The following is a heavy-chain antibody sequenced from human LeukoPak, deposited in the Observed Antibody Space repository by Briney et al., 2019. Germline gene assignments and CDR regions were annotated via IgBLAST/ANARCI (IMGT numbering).Heavy chain of an antibody. J-gene: IGHJ4*02. V-gene: IGHV1-8*03. CDR1: GYTFTSYD. Sequence: GASVKVSCKASGYTFTSYDINWVRQATGQGLEWMGWMNPNSGNTGYAQKFQGRVTITRNTSIGTAYMELSSLRSEDTAVYYCARGVLTSRSSSYTHRYFDWVYWGQGTLVTVSS. D-gene: IGHD3-9*01. CDR3: ARGVLTSRSSSYTHRYFDWVY. CDR2: MNPNSGNT.